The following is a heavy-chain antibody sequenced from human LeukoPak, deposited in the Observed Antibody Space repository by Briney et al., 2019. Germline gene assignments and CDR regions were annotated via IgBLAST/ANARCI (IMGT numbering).Heavy chain of an antibody. D-gene: IGHD3-10*01. CDR1: GGSFSGYY. CDR3: ARTGLRGVIDY. J-gene: IGHJ4*02. Sequence: SETLSLTCAVYGGSFSGYYWSWIRQPPGKGLEWIGEINHSGSTNYNPSLKSRVTISVDTSKNQISLKLSSVTAADTAVYYCARTGLRGVIDYWGQGTLVTVSS. CDR2: INHSGST. V-gene: IGHV4-34*01.